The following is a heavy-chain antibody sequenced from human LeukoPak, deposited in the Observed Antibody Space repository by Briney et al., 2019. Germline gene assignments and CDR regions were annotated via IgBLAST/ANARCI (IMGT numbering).Heavy chain of an antibody. Sequence: GSLRLSCAASGFTFSSYSMNWVRQAPGKGLERVSSISSSSSYIYYADSVKGRFTTSRDNAKNSLYLQMNSLRAEDTAVYYCASTPILYSSSSGGVQGYWGQGTLVTVSS. CDR2: ISSSSSYI. D-gene: IGHD6-6*01. CDR1: GFTFSSYS. CDR3: ASTPILYSSSSGGVQGY. J-gene: IGHJ4*02. V-gene: IGHV3-21*01.